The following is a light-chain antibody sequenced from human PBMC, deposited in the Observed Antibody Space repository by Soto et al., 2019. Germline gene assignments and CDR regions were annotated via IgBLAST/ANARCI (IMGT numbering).Light chain of an antibody. CDR3: QQRRNWPPIN. V-gene: IGKV3-11*01. Sequence: MVIARGPTTLAVTLWGGASRARGASQSVSSYLAWYQQKPGQAPWLLIYDASNRATGIPARFGGSGSGTAFSLTISSLYPEDVAVYYCQQRRNWPPINYGQGTRLEIK. CDR2: DAS. J-gene: IGKJ5*01. CDR1: QSVSSY.